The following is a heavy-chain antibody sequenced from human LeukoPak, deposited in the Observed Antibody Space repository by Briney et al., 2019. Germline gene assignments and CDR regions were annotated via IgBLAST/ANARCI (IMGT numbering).Heavy chain of an antibody. CDR2: IYYSGST. Sequence: SSETLSLTCTVSGGSISSYYWSWIRQPPGKGLEWIGYIYYSGSTNYNPSLKSRVTISVDTSKNQFSLKLSSVTAADTAVYYCARVGDSSSWYDGAYFDYWGQGTLVTVSS. V-gene: IGHV4-59*01. J-gene: IGHJ4*02. CDR3: ARVGDSSSWYDGAYFDY. D-gene: IGHD6-13*01. CDR1: GGSISSYY.